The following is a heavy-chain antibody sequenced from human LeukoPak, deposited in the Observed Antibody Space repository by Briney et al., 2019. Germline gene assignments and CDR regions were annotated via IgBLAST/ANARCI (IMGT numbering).Heavy chain of an antibody. D-gene: IGHD3-9*01. CDR3: ARGGGYFDWYNFDY. V-gene: IGHV5-51*06. Sequence: GEPLTISCMGSGYSFTSYCIGWVRQMPGKGLEWMRIIYPGDYDTRYSPSFQGQVTISADKSISTAYPQWSSLKASDTAMYYCARGGGYFDWYNFDYWVQGTLVGVPS. CDR1: GYSFTSYC. CDR2: IYPGDYDT. J-gene: IGHJ4*02.